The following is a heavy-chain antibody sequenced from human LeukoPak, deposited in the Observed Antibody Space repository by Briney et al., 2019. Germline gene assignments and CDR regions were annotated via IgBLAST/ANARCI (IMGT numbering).Heavy chain of an antibody. CDR3: ARIAPSYYYDSSAPLDY. CDR2: IDWDDDK. CDR1: GFSLNTTGMR. J-gene: IGHJ4*02. V-gene: IGHV2-70*04. D-gene: IGHD3-22*01. Sequence: SGPTLAKPTQTLTLTCTFSGFSLNTTGMRMGRIRQPPGKALEWLARIDWDDDKFYSTSLKPRLTISKDSSRNQVVLTMTNMDPVDTATYYCARIAPSYYYDSSAPLDYWGQGTLVTVSS.